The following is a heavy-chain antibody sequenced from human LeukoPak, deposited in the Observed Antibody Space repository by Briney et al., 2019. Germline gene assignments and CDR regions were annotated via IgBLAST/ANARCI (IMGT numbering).Heavy chain of an antibody. CDR1: GFTVSTNC. D-gene: IGHD3-22*01. CDR3: AGGDYYDSSGYQSCFDY. CDR2: IYSGGST. V-gene: IGHV3-66*01. J-gene: IGHJ4*02. Sequence: GGSLRLSCAASGFTVSTNCMSWVRQAPGKGLECVSVIYSGGSTYYADSVKGRFTISRDNSKNTLYLQMNSLRAEDTAVYYCAGGDYYDSSGYQSCFDYWGQGTLVTVSS.